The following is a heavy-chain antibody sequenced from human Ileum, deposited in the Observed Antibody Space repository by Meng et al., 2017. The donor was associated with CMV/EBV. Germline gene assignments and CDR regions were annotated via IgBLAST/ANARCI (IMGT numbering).Heavy chain of an antibody. CDR1: GFTFSSHA. CDR3: SRDHYGSRPETGMDV. V-gene: IGHV3-30-3*01. Sequence: GESLKISCAASGFTFSSHAMHWVRQAPGKGLEWLTIISVDGNKKYYTDSVKGRFTISRDNSENILYLQMNSLRAENTAVYYCSRDHYGSRPETGMDVWGQGTTVTVSS. D-gene: IGHD1-14*01. CDR2: ISVDGNKK. J-gene: IGHJ6*02.